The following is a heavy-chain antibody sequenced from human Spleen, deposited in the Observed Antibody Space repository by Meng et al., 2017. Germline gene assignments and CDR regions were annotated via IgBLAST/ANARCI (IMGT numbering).Heavy chain of an antibody. CDR3: ASGYRYGYLGPGYYYGLDV. CDR1: GFTFNSYA. Sequence: GESLKISCAASGFTFNSYAMHWVRQAPGKGLEWVALISYDGSNKYYADSVKGRFTISRDNSKNTLDLQMNSLRAEDTAVYYCASGYRYGYLGPGYYYGLDVWGQGTTVTVSS. D-gene: IGHD5-18*01. J-gene: IGHJ6*02. CDR2: ISYDGSNK. V-gene: IGHV3-30*01.